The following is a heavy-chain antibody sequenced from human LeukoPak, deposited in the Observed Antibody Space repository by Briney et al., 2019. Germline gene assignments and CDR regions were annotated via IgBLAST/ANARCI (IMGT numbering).Heavy chain of an antibody. CDR1: GGSFIGYY. V-gene: IGHV4-34*01. Sequence: PSETLSLTCAVYGGSFIGYYWSWIRQPPGKGLEWVGEINYSGSTEWIRDLNQSGSTNYNPSLKSRVNISVDTPKNQFSLKLSSVTAADTAVYYCARGGRSWSLSPSEYFQHWGQGTLVTVSS. D-gene: IGHD6-13*01. CDR2: INYSGSTEWIRDLNQSGST. CDR3: ARGGRSWSLSPSEYFQH. J-gene: IGHJ1*01.